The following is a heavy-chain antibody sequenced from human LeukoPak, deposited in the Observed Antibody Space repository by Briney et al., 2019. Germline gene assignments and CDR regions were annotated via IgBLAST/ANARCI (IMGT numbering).Heavy chain of an antibody. Sequence: GGSLRLSCAASGFSFTNYAMSWVRQAPGKGLEWVSAISGSGGSTYYADSVKGRFTISRDNSKNTLYLHMNSLRAEDTAVYYCVTKSSGYWETASPFDYWGQGTLVTVSS. D-gene: IGHD3-22*01. V-gene: IGHV3-23*01. CDR2: ISGSGGST. CDR1: GFSFTNYA. J-gene: IGHJ4*02. CDR3: VTKSSGYWETASPFDY.